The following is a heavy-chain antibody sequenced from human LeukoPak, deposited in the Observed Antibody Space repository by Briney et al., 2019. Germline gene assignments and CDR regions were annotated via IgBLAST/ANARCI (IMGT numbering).Heavy chain of an antibody. CDR2: ISSDDTTI. J-gene: IGHJ3*02. CDR1: GFTFSDYY. V-gene: IGHV3-11*01. D-gene: IGHD3-9*01. Sequence: GGSLRLSCAASGFTFSDYYMSWIRQAPGKGLEWVSYISSDDTTISYADSAKGRFTISRDNAKSSLYLQMDSLRAEDTAVYYCARGQASYYEILTGYYDAFDIWGQGTMVTVSS. CDR3: ARGQASYYEILTGYYDAFDI.